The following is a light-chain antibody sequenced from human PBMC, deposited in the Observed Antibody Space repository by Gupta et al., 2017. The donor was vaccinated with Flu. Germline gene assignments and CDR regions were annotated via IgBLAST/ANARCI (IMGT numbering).Light chain of an antibody. V-gene: IGLV1-44*01. CDR3: AAWDNSLNGWV. Sequence: RVTISCSGTTSSIRSNTVAWYQQIPGTVPKLLIDANSQRPSGVPERFSGSKSGTSAALAISGLRGEDEADYYCAAWDNSLNGWVFGGGTKLTVL. CDR1: TSSIRSNT. CDR2: ANS. J-gene: IGLJ3*02.